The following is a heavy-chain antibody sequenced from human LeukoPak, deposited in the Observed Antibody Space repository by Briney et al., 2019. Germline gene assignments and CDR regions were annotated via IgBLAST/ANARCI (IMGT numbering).Heavy chain of an antibody. CDR1: GLTFSSYS. CDR3: ARDTGGYYDSSGYYYDYYYGMDV. V-gene: IGHV3-21*01. D-gene: IGHD3-22*01. J-gene: IGHJ6*02. CDR2: ISSSSSYI. Sequence: GGSLRLSCAASGLTFSSYSMNWVRQAPGKGLEWVSSISSSSSYIYYADSVKGRFTISRDNAKNSLYLQMNSLRAEDTAVYYCARDTGGYYDSSGYYYDYYYGMDVWGQGTTVTVSS.